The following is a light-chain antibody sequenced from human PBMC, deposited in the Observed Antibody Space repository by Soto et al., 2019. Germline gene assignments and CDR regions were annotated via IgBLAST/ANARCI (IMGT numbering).Light chain of an antibody. CDR3: QQYNSNLIT. Sequence: DIQMTQSPSTLSASVGDRVTITCRASQSISNWLAWYQQKPGKAPKLVIYKASSLESGVPSRFSGSGSGTEFTLTISSLQPEDSATYYCQQYNSNLITFGQGTRLEIK. CDR2: KAS. V-gene: IGKV1-5*03. CDR1: QSISNW. J-gene: IGKJ5*01.